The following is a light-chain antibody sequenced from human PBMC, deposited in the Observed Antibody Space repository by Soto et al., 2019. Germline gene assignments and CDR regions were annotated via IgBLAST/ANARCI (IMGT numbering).Light chain of an antibody. CDR3: QHYNSYPWT. CDR1: QSMSSY. J-gene: IGKJ1*01. V-gene: IGKV1-5*01. Sequence: IQMTQSPSTLSASVGDRVTITCRASQSMSSYLAWYQQKPGRAPKLLIYAASSLESGVPSRFSGSGSETEFTLTISSLQPDDFATYYCQHYNSYPWTFGQGTKV. CDR2: AAS.